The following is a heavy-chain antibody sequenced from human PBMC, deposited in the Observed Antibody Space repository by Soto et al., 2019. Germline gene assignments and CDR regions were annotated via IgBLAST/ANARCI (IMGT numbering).Heavy chain of an antibody. CDR2: ISSSSSYI. J-gene: IGHJ6*03. D-gene: IGHD6-13*01. Sequence: EVQLVESGGGLVKPGGSLRLSCAASGFTFSSYSMNWVRQALGKGLEWVSSISSSSSYIYYADSVKGRFTISRDNAKNSLYLQMNSLRAEDTAVYYCARDRVAAGTYYYYMDVWGKGTTVTVSS. CDR3: ARDRVAAGTYYYYMDV. CDR1: GFTFSSYS. V-gene: IGHV3-21*01.